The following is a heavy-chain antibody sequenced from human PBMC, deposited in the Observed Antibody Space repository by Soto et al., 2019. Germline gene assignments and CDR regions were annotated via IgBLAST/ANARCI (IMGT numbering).Heavy chain of an antibody. V-gene: IGHV1-46*01. CDR1: GYTFTSYY. Sequence: ASVKVSCKXSGYTFTSYYMHWVRQAPGQGLEWMGIINPSGGSTSYAQKFQGRVTMTRDTSTSTVYMELSGLRSEDTAVYYCARVDAAAGTWFDPWGQGALVTVSS. D-gene: IGHD6-13*01. CDR2: INPSGGST. J-gene: IGHJ5*02. CDR3: ARVDAAAGTWFDP.